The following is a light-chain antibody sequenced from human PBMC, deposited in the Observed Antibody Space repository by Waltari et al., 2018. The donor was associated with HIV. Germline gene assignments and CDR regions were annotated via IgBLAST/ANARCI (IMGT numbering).Light chain of an antibody. Sequence: SYVLTQPPSVSVAPGTTATLTCGGNNIGVPSVHCYQQKTGQAPVLVIINEGDRPSGIPERFSGSKSGTMATLTINRVEAGDEADYYCQVWDFSGSHHVVFGGGTKLTVL. J-gene: IGLJ2*01. CDR2: NEG. CDR3: QVWDFSGSHHVV. V-gene: IGLV3-21*04. CDR1: NIGVPS.